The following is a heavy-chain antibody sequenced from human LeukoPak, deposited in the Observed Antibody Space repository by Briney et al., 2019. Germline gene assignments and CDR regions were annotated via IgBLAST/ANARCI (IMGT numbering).Heavy chain of an antibody. CDR1: GGTFISYA. J-gene: IGHJ6*03. CDR2: IIPIFGTA. Sequence: SVKVSCKASGGTFISYAISWVRQAPGQGLEWMGGIIPIFGTANYAQKFQGRVTITADESTSTAYMELSSLRSEDTAVYYCARDRCSSTSCYVSYHYYYYMDVWGKGTTVTVSS. D-gene: IGHD2-2*01. CDR3: ARDRCSSTSCYVSYHYYYYMDV. V-gene: IGHV1-69*01.